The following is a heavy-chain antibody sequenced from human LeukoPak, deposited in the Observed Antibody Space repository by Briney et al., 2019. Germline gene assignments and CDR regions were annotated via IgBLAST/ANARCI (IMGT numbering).Heavy chain of an antibody. CDR3: AVYDLWSGYYIDY. D-gene: IGHD3-3*01. CDR2: IYYSGST. J-gene: IGHJ4*02. CDR1: GGSISSGGYY. Sequence: SQTLSLTCTVSGGSISSGGYYWSWIRQHPGKGLEWIGYIYYSGSTYYNPSLKSRVTISVDTSKNQFSLKLSSVTAADTAVYYCAVYDLWSGYYIDYWGQGTLVTVSS. V-gene: IGHV4-31*03.